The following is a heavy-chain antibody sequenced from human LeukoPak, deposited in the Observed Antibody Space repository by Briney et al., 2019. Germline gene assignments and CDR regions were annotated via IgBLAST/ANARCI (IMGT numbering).Heavy chain of an antibody. V-gene: IGHV1-18*04. Sequence: ASVKVSCKASGYTFTSYGISWVRQAPGQGLEWMGWISAYNGNTNYAQKLPGRVTMTTDTSTSTAYMELRSLRSDDTAVYYCARDPSFVLLWFGELSSPDAFDIWGQGTMVTVSS. CDR2: ISAYNGNT. CDR1: GYTFTSYG. D-gene: IGHD3-10*01. CDR3: ARDPSFVLLWFGELSSPDAFDI. J-gene: IGHJ3*02.